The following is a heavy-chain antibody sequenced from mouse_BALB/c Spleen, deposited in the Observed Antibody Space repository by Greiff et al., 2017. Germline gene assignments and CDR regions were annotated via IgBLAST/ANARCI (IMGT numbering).Heavy chain of an antibody. D-gene: IGHD2-4*01. V-gene: IGHV5-6-5*01. CDR1: GFTFSSYA. CDR2: ISSGGST. J-gene: IGHJ3*01. CDR3: ARGGYDYPFAY. Sequence: VQLKESGGGLVKPGGSLKLSCAASGFTFSSYAMSWVRQTPEKRLEWVASISSGGSTYYPDSVKGRFTISRDNARNILYLQMSSLRSEDTAMYYCARGGYDYPFAYWGQGTLVTVSA.